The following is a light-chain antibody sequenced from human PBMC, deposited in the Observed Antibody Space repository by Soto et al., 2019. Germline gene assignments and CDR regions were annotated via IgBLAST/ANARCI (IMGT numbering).Light chain of an antibody. V-gene: IGKV3-20*01. Sequence: EIVLTQSPGTLSLSPGERATLSCRASQSVSSSYLAWYQQKPGQAPRLLIYGASSRATGIPDRSIGSGSGTDFTVTISRLEPEDFAVYYCQQYGSSPPYTFGQGTKLEIK. J-gene: IGKJ2*01. CDR2: GAS. CDR3: QQYGSSPPYT. CDR1: QSVSSSY.